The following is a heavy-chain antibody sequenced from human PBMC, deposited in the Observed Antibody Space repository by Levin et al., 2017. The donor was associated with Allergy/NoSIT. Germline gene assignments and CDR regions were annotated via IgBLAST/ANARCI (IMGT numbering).Heavy chain of an antibody. CDR2: IYYSGST. J-gene: IGHJ4*02. CDR1: GGSISSGGYY. D-gene: IGHD3-10*01. CDR3: ARDFGEGLDY. Sequence: SETLSLTCTVSGGSISSGGYYWSWIRQHPGKGLEWIGYIYYSGSTYYNPSLKSRVTISVDTSKNQFSLKLSSVTAADTAVYYCARDFGEGLDYWGQGTLVTVSS. V-gene: IGHV4-31*03.